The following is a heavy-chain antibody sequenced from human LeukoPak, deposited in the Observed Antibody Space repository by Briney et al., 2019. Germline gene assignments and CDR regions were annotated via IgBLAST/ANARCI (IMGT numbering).Heavy chain of an antibody. CDR2: IYYSGST. CDR3: ARHRYYGSGSRPNWFDP. V-gene: IGHV4-39*01. Sequence: SETLSLTCTVSGGSISSSSYYWGWIRQPPGKGLEWIGSIYYSGSTYYNPSLKSRVTISVDTSKKQFSLKLSSVTAADTAVYYCARHRYYGSGSRPNWFDPWGQGTLVTVSS. D-gene: IGHD3-10*01. CDR1: GGSISSSSYY. J-gene: IGHJ5*02.